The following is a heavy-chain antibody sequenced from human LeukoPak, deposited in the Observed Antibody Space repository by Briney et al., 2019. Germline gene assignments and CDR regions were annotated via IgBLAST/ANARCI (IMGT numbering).Heavy chain of an antibody. J-gene: IGHJ3*02. V-gene: IGHV3-48*03. D-gene: IGHD6-13*01. Sequence: GGSLRLSCAASGFTFSSYEMNWVRQAPGKGLEWVSYISSSGSTIYYADSVKGRFTISRDNAKNSLYLQMNSLRAEDTAVYYCAWSGYSSSWSAFDIWGQGTMVTVSS. CDR2: ISSSGSTI. CDR3: AWSGYSSSWSAFDI. CDR1: GFTFSSYE.